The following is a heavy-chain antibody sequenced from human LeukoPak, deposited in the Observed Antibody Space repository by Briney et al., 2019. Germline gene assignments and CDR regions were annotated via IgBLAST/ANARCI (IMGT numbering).Heavy chain of an antibody. CDR2: ISWNSGSI. Sequence: QPGRSLRLSCAASGFTFDDYAMHWVRQAPGKGLEWVSGISWNSGSIGYADSVKGRFTISRGNAKNSLYLQMNSLRAEDTALYYCAKDMGKWELLFDYWGQGTLVTVSS. V-gene: IGHV3-9*01. D-gene: IGHD1-26*01. CDR1: GFTFDDYA. J-gene: IGHJ4*02. CDR3: AKDMGKWELLFDY.